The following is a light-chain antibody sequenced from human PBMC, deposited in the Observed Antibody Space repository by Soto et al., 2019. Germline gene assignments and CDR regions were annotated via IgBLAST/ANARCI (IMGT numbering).Light chain of an antibody. CDR1: QGIGST. CDR3: QRYNNWPLT. Sequence: EIVMTQSPATLSVSPGERATLSCRASQGIGSTLAWYQQKPGQTPRLLIYGASTRATGVPARFSGSGSGTEFTLTINSLQSEDFAVYYCQRYNNWPLTFGVGNKVAIK. CDR2: GAS. V-gene: IGKV3-15*01. J-gene: IGKJ4*01.